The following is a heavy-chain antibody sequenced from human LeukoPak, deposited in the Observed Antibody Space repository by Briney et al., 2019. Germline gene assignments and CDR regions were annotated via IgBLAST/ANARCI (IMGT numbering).Heavy chain of an antibody. Sequence: PSETLSLTCTVSAGSVSSSSSYWGWIRQPPGKGLEWIGTIYYSGSTYYNPSLKSRVTISVDTSKNQFSLKLSSVTAADTAVYYCARHAGGWFRAAFDIWGQGTVVTVSS. CDR3: ARHAGGWFRAAFDI. CDR1: AGSVSSSSSY. J-gene: IGHJ3*02. V-gene: IGHV4-39*01. CDR2: IYYSGST. D-gene: IGHD6-19*01.